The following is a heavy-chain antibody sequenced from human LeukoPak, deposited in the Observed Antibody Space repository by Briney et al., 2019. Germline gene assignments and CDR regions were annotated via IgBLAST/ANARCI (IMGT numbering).Heavy chain of an antibody. V-gene: IGHV3-66*01. J-gene: IGHJ4*02. CDR3: AKDPPATSTDDDY. D-gene: IGHD5-12*01. CDR1: GFTVSSNY. CDR2: IYSGGST. Sequence: GGSLRLSCAASGFTVSSNYMSWVRQAPGKGLEWVSVIYSGGSTYYADSVKGRFTISRDNSKNTLYLQMNSLRAQDTAVYYCAKDPPATSTDDDYWGQGTLVTVSS.